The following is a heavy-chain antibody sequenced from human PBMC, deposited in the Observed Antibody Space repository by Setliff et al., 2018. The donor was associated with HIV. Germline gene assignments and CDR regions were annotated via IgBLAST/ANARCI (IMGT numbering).Heavy chain of an antibody. CDR1: GFTFSNYW. CDR2: IKQDGSEE. Sequence: GGSLRLSCAASGFTFSNYWMSWVRQAPGKGLEWVANIKQDGSEEYYVDSVKGRFTISRDNSKNTLHLQMNSLRAEDTAVYYCAKVANLWDTWGYFDYWGRGTLVTVSS. CDR3: AKVANLWDTWGYFDY. J-gene: IGHJ4*02. V-gene: IGHV3-7*01. D-gene: IGHD3-16*01.